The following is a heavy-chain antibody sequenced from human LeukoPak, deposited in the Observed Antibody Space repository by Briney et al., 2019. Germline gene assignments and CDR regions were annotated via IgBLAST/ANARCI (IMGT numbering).Heavy chain of an antibody. CDR1: GYTLTELS. D-gene: IGHD3-9*01. CDR3: ATPFASDILTGYLY. Sequence: ASVKVSCTVSGYTLTELSMHWVRPAPGKGLEWMGGFDPEDGETIYAQKFQGRVTMTEDTSTDTAYMELSSLRSEDTAVYYCATPFASDILTGYLYWGQGTLVTVSS. V-gene: IGHV1-24*01. CDR2: FDPEDGET. J-gene: IGHJ4*02.